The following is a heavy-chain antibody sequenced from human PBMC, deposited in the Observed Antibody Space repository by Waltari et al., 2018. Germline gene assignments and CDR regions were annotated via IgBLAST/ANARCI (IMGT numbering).Heavy chain of an antibody. V-gene: IGHV4-59*01. CDR3: ARDDYYYGMDV. Sequence: QVQLQELGPGLVKPSETLSLTCTVSGGSISSYYWSWIRQPPGKGLAWFGYIYYRGVTNYHPSLKSLVTISVDTSKNQFSLKLSSVTAADTAVYYCARDDYYYGMDVWGQGTTVTVSS. CDR2: IYYRGVT. CDR1: GGSISSYY. J-gene: IGHJ6*02.